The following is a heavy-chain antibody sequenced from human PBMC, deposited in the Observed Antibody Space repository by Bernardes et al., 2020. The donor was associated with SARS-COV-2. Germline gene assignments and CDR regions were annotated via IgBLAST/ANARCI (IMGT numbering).Heavy chain of an antibody. Sequence: ASVKVSCKVSGYTFINYGINWLRQAPGQGLEWMGWISTYNGNTIFAQNFQARLTMTTDTSTSTGYMELRSLRSDDTAVYYCAISKNSYNSLFDQWGQGTLVTVSS. J-gene: IGHJ4*02. CDR2: ISTYNGNT. CDR1: GYTFINYG. D-gene: IGHD1-1*01. CDR3: AISKNSYNSLFDQ. V-gene: IGHV1-18*01.